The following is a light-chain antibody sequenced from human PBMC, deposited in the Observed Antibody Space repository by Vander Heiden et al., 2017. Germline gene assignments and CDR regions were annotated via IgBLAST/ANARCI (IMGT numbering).Light chain of an antibody. CDR2: GAS. CDR1: QSVSSN. V-gene: IGKV3-15*01. CDR3: QQGNTGPVLS. J-gene: IGKJ4*01. Sequence: EIVMTQSPATLSVSPGERATLSCRASQSVSSNLAWYQQKPGQAPRLLIYGASTRATGTPARFSATASGTEFTLTMRRLQSEDFAVYYCQQGNTGPVLSFGGEVKVEIK.